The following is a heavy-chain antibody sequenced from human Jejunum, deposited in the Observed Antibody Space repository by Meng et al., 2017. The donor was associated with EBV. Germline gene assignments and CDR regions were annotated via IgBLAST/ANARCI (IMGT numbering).Heavy chain of an antibody. J-gene: IGHJ4*02. CDR1: GFSFTTYG. CDR2: ISAYNGNT. CDR3: TRDGPDYGNYINFDY. Sequence: QVQLVQAGPEVKKPWASVKVSFKASGFSFTTYGISWVRQAPGQGLEWRAWISAYNGNTNYAQKFQGRVTLTTDTSTGTAYMDLRSLRSDDTAVYYCTRDGPDYGNYINFDYWDQGPLGTVSS. V-gene: IGHV1-18*01. D-gene: IGHD4-11*01.